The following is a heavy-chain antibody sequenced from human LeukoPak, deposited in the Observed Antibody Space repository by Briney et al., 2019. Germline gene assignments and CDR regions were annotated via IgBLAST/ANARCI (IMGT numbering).Heavy chain of an antibody. CDR2: IYRCGST. D-gene: IGHD2/OR15-2a*01. CDR1: GFTVSRKY. V-gene: IGHV3-66*01. J-gene: IGHJ4*02. CDR3: ANTGNSRGAY. Sequence: TGGSLRLSCAASGFTVSRKYMNWVRQAPGKGLEWVSFIYRCGSTYYTDSVKGRFTISRDNSKNTLYLQLNSLRAEDTALYYCANTGNSRGAYWGQGTLVTVSS.